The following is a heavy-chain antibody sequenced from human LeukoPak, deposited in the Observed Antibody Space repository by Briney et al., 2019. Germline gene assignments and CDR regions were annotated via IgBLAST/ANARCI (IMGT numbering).Heavy chain of an antibody. V-gene: IGHV3-23*01. CDR2: ISGSGGST. CDR3: AKVVPRYCSGGSCYPDY. Sequence: GGSLRLSCAASGFTFSSYDMSWVRQAPGKGLEWVSSISGSGGSTYYADSVKGRFTISRDNSKNTLYLQMNSLRAEDTAVYYCAKVVPRYCSGGSCYPDYWGQGTLVTVSS. D-gene: IGHD2-15*01. J-gene: IGHJ4*02. CDR1: GFTFSSYD.